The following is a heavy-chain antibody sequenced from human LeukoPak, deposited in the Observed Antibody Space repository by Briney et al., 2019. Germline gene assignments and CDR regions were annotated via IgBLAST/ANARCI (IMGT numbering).Heavy chain of an antibody. D-gene: IGHD6-19*01. CDR2: IRYDGSNK. J-gene: IGHJ3*02. CDR3: AKDLSSSSGWFGSDAFDI. Sequence: PGGSLRLSCAASGFTFSSYGMHWVRQAPGKGLEWVAFIRYDGSNKYYADSVKGRFTISRDNSKNTLYLQMNSLRAEDTAVYYCAKDLSSSSGWFGSDAFDIWGQGTLVTVSS. V-gene: IGHV3-30*02. CDR1: GFTFSSYG.